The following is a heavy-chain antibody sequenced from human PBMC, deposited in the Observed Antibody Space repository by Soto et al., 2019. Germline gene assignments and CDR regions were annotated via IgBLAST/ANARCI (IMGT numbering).Heavy chain of an antibody. Sequence: PGGSLRLSCAASGFTFGYYWMSWVRQAPGKGLEWLATIKWDASEKKYVDSVKGRFTMSRDNAKNSVYLQMDSLRAEDTAVYYCANGSRFDPWGQGTLVTVSS. CDR3: ANGSRFDP. D-gene: IGHD3-10*01. V-gene: IGHV3-7*01. CDR1: GFTFGYYW. J-gene: IGHJ5*02. CDR2: IKWDASEK.